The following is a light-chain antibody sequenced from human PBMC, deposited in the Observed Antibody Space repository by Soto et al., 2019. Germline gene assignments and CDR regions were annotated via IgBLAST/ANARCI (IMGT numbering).Light chain of an antibody. CDR2: ATS. J-gene: IGKJ1*01. CDR1: QSISSY. Sequence: DIQMTQSPSSLSASVGDRVTITCRASQSISSYLTWHQQKPGKAPKLLIYATSSLQSGVPSRFSGSGSGTDFTLTISSLQPEDFTTYYCQQSYSTLLTFGQGTKVEFK. V-gene: IGKV1-39*01. CDR3: QQSYSTLLT.